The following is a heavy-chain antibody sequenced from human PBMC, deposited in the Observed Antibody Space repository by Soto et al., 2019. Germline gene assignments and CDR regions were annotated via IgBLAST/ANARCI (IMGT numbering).Heavy chain of an antibody. Sequence: AGGSLRLSCAASGFTLSTYWMHWVRQVPGKGLVWVSRISSGGTYTNYADSVKGRFTISRDSARNTPFLQMNYLTGEDTAVYYCARTFVDGMAGFGPWGQGTLVTVSS. CDR3: ARTFVDGMAGFGP. CDR2: ISSGGTYT. J-gene: IGHJ5*02. D-gene: IGHD2-15*01. CDR1: GFTLSTYW. V-gene: IGHV3-74*01.